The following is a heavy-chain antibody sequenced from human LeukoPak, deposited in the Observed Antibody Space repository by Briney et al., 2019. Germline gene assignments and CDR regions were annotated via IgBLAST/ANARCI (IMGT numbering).Heavy chain of an antibody. D-gene: IGHD2-15*01. Sequence: GASVKVSCKASGYTFTSYAMNWVRQAPGQGLEWMGWINTNTGNPTYAQGFTGRFVFSLDTSVCTAYLQISSLKAEDTAVYYCARDPILGYCSGGSCYSSDYWGQGSLVTVSS. CDR2: INTNTGNP. J-gene: IGHJ4*02. CDR3: ARDPILGYCSGGSCYSSDY. V-gene: IGHV7-4-1*02. CDR1: GYTFTSYA.